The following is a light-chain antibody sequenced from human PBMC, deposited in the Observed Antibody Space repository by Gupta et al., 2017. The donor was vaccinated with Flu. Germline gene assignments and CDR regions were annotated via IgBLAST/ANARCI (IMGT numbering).Light chain of an antibody. J-gene: IGKJ4*01. V-gene: IGKV2-30*01. CDR2: KVS. CDR3: MQGTHWPPT. CDR1: QGLVYSDGKTY. Sequence: DVVLTQSPLTLPVTLGQPASISCRSSQGLVYSDGKTYLNWFHQRPGQAPRRLLYKVSERDSGVPDRFSGSGSGTDFTLKISRVEAEDVGVYYCMQGTHWPPTFGEGTKVEIK.